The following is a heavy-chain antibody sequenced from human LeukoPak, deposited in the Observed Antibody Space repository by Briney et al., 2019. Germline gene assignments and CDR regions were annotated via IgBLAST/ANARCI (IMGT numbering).Heavy chain of an antibody. CDR2: LSDSGDDT. J-gene: IGHJ3*02. V-gene: IGHV3-23*01. CDR1: GFTFSSYR. CDR3: TSFAPYEAFDI. Sequence: PGGSLRLSCAASGFTFSSYRLSWVRQAPGKGLEWVSTLSDSGDDTYYADSVKGRFTISRDNSKNTLYLQMNNLRAEDTAIYYCTSFAPYEAFDIWGQGTMVTVSS.